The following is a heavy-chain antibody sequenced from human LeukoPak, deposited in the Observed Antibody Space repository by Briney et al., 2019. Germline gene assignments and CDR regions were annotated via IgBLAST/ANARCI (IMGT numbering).Heavy chain of an antibody. J-gene: IGHJ4*02. V-gene: IGHV4-59*01. CDR2: IYYSGST. CDR1: GGSISGYY. CDR3: ARIAVAEDYYFDY. Sequence: YPSETLSLTCTVFGGSISGYYWSWIRQPPGKGLEWIGYIYYSGSTNYNPSLKSRVTISVDTSKNQFSLKLSSVTAADTAVYYCARIAVAEDYYFDYWGQGTLVTVSS. D-gene: IGHD6-19*01.